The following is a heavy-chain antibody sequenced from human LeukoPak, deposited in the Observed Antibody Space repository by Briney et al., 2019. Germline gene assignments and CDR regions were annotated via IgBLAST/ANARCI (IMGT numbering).Heavy chain of an antibody. D-gene: IGHD6-13*01. Sequence: SETLSLTCAVSGYSISSGCYWGWIRQPPGKGLQWIGSIFQRGYSYYNPSLKSRVTISVDTSRNQFSLKLSSVTAADTAVYYCAGGKETTGNGRPNWFDPWGQGTLVTVSS. CDR2: IFQRGYS. J-gene: IGHJ5*02. V-gene: IGHV4-38-2*01. CDR1: GYSISSGCY. CDR3: AGGKETTGNGRPNWFDP.